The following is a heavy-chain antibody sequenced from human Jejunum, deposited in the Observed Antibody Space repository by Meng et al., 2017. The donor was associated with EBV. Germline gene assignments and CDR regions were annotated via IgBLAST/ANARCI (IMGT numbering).Heavy chain of an antibody. Sequence: QVQLVPSGSDVKKPGASVKVSCKASGYTFTSSGINWVRQAPGQGLEWMGWINTNTGYPTYAQDFTGRFVFSLDTSVSTAYLQITSLSTEDNAVYYCARVRPGGGWFDPWGQGTLVTVSS. V-gene: IGHV7-4-1*02. CDR3: ARVRPGGGWFDP. CDR2: INTNTGYP. J-gene: IGHJ5*02. CDR1: GYTFTSSG. D-gene: IGHD2-8*02.